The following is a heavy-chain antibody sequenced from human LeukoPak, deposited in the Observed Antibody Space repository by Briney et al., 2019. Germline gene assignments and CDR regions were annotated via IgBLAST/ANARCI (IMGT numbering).Heavy chain of an antibody. V-gene: IGHV3-53*04. CDR2: FYSGGRT. CDR1: GFTVSSNY. J-gene: IGHJ6*02. CDR3: ARVGADYYFYYGMDV. Sequence: GGSLILSCAAAGFTVSSNYMCWVRQAPGKGLEGVSVFYSGGRTSYADPGKGRFNISGHNSKDTLYLQMTSLRGEDTAVYYCARVGADYYFYYGMDVWGQGTTVTVSS.